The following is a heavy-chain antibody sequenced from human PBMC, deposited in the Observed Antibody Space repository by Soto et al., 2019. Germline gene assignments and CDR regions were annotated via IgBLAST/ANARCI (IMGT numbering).Heavy chain of an antibody. J-gene: IGHJ3*02. CDR3: ARDHGYGDYSVGAFDI. CDR1: GGSISSSRSY. V-gene: IGHV4-39*02. D-gene: IGHD4-17*01. Sequence: SETLSLTCNVSGGSISSSRSYWAWFRQPPGKELEWIANIFYAGNTYYNPSLKSRVTVSVDTSKNQFSLKLSSVTAADTAVYYCARDHGYGDYSVGAFDIWGQGTMVTVSS. CDR2: IFYAGNT.